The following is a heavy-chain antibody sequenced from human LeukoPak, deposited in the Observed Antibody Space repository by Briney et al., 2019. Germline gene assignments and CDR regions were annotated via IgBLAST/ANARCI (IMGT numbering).Heavy chain of an antibody. D-gene: IGHD3-10*01. Sequence: GTSLRLSCAASGFTLSDSGMHWVRQAPGKGLEWVAVIWNDGSNKYYADSVKGRFTISRDNSKNTLYLQMNSLRVEDTAVYSCARASGPFDYWGQGTLVTVSS. CDR2: IWNDGSNK. V-gene: IGHV3-33*08. J-gene: IGHJ4*02. CDR3: ARASGPFDY. CDR1: GFTLSDSG.